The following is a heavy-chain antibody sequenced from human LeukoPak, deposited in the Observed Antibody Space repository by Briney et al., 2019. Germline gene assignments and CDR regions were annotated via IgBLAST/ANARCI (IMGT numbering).Heavy chain of an antibody. V-gene: IGHV4-59*01. Sequence: SETLSLTCTVSGGSISSYYWSWIRQPPGKGLEWIGYIYYSGSTNYNPSLKSRVTISVDTSKNQFSLKLSSVTAADTAVYYCARATWGFGGVIVAYYYYGMDVWGQGTTVTVSS. J-gene: IGHJ6*02. D-gene: IGHD3-16*02. CDR3: ARATWGFGGVIVAYYYYGMDV. CDR2: IYYSGST. CDR1: GGSISSYY.